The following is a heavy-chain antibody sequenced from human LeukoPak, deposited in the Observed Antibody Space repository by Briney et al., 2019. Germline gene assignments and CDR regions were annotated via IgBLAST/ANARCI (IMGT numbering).Heavy chain of an antibody. Sequence: SETLSLTCTVSGGSISSYYWSWIRQPPGKGLEWIGYIYYSGSTNYNPSLKSRVTISVDTSKNHFSLKLSSVTAADTAVYYCARGISMVRGVTPNWFDPWGQGTLVTVSS. CDR3: ARGISMVRGVTPNWFDP. J-gene: IGHJ5*02. CDR1: GGSISSYY. D-gene: IGHD3-10*01. V-gene: IGHV4-59*12. CDR2: IYYSGST.